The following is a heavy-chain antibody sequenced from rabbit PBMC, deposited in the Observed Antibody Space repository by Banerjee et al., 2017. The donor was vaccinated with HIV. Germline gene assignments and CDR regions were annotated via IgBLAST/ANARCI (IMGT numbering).Heavy chain of an antibody. CDR3: ARDIYDDYAGYAFNL. J-gene: IGHJ4*01. Sequence: QEQLEESGGDLVKPEGSLTLTCTASGFSLSSSYHMGWVRQAPGKGLEWIGCIYTSSGNTWYASWAKGRFTISKASSTTVTLQMTSLTAADTATYFCARDIYDDYAGYAFNLWGQGTLVTVS. D-gene: IGHD2-1*01. CDR1: GFSLSSSYH. CDR2: IYTSSGNT. V-gene: IGHV1S45*01.